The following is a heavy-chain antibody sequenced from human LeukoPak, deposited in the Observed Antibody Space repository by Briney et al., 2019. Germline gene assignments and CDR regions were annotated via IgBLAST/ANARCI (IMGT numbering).Heavy chain of an antibody. CDR1: GFTFSSFS. J-gene: IGHJ4*02. V-gene: IGHV3-48*01. Sequence: GGSLRLSCAASGFTFSSFSMNWVRQAPGKGLEWFSYIRASSNGVQYADSVQGRFTISRDNAENSLYLQMNSLRAEDTAVYYCARDSAYAFDYWGQGTLVTVSS. CDR2: IRASSNGV. CDR3: ARDSAYAFDY. D-gene: IGHD3-16*01.